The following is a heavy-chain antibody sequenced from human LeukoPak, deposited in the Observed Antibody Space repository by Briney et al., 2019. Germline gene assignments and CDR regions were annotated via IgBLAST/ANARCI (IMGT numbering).Heavy chain of an antibody. Sequence: SETLSLTCTVSGGSISSSSYYWGWIRQPPGKGLEWIGSIYYSGSTYYNPSLKSRVTISVDTSKNQFSLKLSSVTAADTAVYYCAREAYLDIWGQGTMVTVSS. CDR1: GGSISSSSYY. J-gene: IGHJ3*02. CDR2: IYYSGST. CDR3: AREAYLDI. V-gene: IGHV4-39*07.